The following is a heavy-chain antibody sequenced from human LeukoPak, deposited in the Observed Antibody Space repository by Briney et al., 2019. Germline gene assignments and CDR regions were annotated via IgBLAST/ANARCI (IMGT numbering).Heavy chain of an antibody. D-gene: IGHD3-9*01. Sequence: PSETLSLTCAVSGGSISSSNWWSWVRQPPGKGLEWIGEIYHSGSTNYNPSLKSRVTISVDKSKNQFSLKLSSVTAADTAVYYCARWLNYDIGDAFDIWGQGTMVTVSS. CDR2: IYHSGST. CDR3: ARWLNYDIGDAFDI. V-gene: IGHV4-4*02. CDR1: GGSISSSNW. J-gene: IGHJ3*02.